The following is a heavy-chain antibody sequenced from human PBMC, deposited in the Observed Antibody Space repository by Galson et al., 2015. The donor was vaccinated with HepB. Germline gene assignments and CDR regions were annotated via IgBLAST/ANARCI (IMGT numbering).Heavy chain of an antibody. CDR3: ARDLYSSGWSYWFDP. J-gene: IGHJ5*02. CDR2: MYTSGST. Sequence: SETLSLTCTVSGGSISSYYWSWIRQPAGKGLEWIGHMYTSGSTNHNPSLKSRITMSLDTSKNQFSLKLTSVTAADTAVYYCARDLYSSGWSYWFDPWGQGTLVTVSS. V-gene: IGHV4-4*07. D-gene: IGHD6-19*01. CDR1: GGSISSYY.